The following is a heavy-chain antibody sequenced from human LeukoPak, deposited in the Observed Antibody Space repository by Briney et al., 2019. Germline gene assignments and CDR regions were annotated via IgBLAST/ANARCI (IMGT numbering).Heavy chain of an antibody. Sequence: SVKVSRKASGGTFSSYAINWVRQAPGQGLEWMGGIIPLFGTANYAQKFQGRVTITADESTNTAYMELSSLRSEDTAVYYCARGGTLDYYYYMDVWGKGTTVTVSS. CDR2: IIPLFGTA. D-gene: IGHD1-1*01. J-gene: IGHJ6*03. CDR1: GGTFSSYA. V-gene: IGHV1-69*13. CDR3: ARGGTLDYYYYMDV.